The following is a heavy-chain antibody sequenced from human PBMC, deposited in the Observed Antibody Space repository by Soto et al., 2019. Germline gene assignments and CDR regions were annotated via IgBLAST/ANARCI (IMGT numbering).Heavy chain of an antibody. Sequence: ASVKVSCKASGYTFTGCYMHWVRQAPGQGLEWMGWINPNSGGTNYAQKFQGWVTMTRDTSISTAYMELSRLRSDDTAVYYCARDLNRRYYDSSGYYLAPSHYYYGMDVWGQGTTVTVSS. D-gene: IGHD3-22*01. J-gene: IGHJ6*02. CDR2: INPNSGGT. CDR1: GYTFTGCY. V-gene: IGHV1-2*04. CDR3: ARDLNRRYYDSSGYYLAPSHYYYGMDV.